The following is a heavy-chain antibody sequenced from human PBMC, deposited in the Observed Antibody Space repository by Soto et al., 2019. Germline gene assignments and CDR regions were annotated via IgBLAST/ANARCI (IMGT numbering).Heavy chain of an antibody. D-gene: IGHD4-4*01. J-gene: IGHJ4*02. Sequence: QVQLVQSGAEVKKPGASVKVSCKASGYSFTDYHIHWVRQAPGQGLEWLGRINPKSGGTSTAQKFQGWVTMTTDTSISTASMELTRLTSDDTAIYYCARELQGLYYFDYWGQGTLVTVSS. CDR2: INPKSGGT. V-gene: IGHV1-2*04. CDR3: ARELQGLYYFDY. CDR1: GYSFTDYH.